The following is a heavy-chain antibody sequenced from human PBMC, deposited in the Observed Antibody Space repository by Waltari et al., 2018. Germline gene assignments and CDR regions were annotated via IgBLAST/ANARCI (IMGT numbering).Heavy chain of an antibody. V-gene: IGHV3-21*01. Sequence: EVQLVESGGGLVKPGGSLRLSCAASGFTFSSYSMNWVRQAPGKGLEWVSSISSSSSYIYYADSGKGRFTISRDNAKNSLYLQMNSLRAEDTAVYYCARPYGGDPAGVDYWGQGTLVTVSS. CDR1: GFTFSSYS. CDR2: ISSSSSYI. CDR3: ARPYGGDPAGVDY. J-gene: IGHJ4*02. D-gene: IGHD2-21*02.